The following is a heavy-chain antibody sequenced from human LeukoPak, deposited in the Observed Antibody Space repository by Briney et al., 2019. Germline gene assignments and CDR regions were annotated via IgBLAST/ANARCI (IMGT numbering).Heavy chain of an antibody. Sequence: PSETLSLTCSVSGGSISSYYWSWIRQPPGKGLEWIGYIYYSGRTNYNPSLKSRVTISVDTCKNQFSLTLSSVTAADTAVYYCARGQKYRNGYTVTELGSGYFDYWGQGTLVTVSS. D-gene: IGHD5-18*01. V-gene: IGHV4-59*01. CDR1: GGSISSYY. CDR2: IYYSGRT. CDR3: ARGQKYRNGYTVTELGSGYFDY. J-gene: IGHJ4*02.